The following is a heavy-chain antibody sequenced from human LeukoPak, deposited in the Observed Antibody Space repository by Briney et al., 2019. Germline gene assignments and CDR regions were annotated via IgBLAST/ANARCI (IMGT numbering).Heavy chain of an antibody. J-gene: IGHJ3*02. CDR3: AGSRFLEWNDAFDI. CDR1: GYSISSGYY. CDR2: IYHSGST. Sequence: SETLSLTCAVSGYSISSGYYWGWIRQPPGKGLEWIGSIYHSGSTYYNPSLKSRVTISVDTSKNQFSLKLSPVTAADTAVYYCAGSRFLEWNDAFDIWGQGTMVTVSS. V-gene: IGHV4-38-2*01. D-gene: IGHD3-3*01.